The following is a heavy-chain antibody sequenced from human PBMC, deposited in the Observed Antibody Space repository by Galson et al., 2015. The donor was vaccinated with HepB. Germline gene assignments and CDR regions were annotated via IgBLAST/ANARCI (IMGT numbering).Heavy chain of an antibody. J-gene: IGHJ3*02. V-gene: IGHV3-66*01. D-gene: IGHD3-9*01. CDR3: AVPLVLRYFDWYPRAPDAFDI. Sequence: SLRLSCAASGFTVSSNYMSWVRQAPGKGLEWVSVIYSGGSTYYADSVKGRFTISRDNSKNTLYLQMNSLRAEDTAVYYCAVPLVLRYFDWYPRAPDAFDIWGQGTMVTVSS. CDR2: IYSGGST. CDR1: GFTVSSNY.